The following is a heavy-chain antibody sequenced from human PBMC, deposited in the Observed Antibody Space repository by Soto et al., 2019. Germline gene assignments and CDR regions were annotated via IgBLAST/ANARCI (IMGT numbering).Heavy chain of an antibody. V-gene: IGHV3-30*18. J-gene: IGHJ4*02. CDR2: ISYDGSNK. CDR3: AKEGLAIDY. Sequence: LRLSCAASGFTFRSYGMHWVRQAPGKGLEWVAVISYDGSNKYYADSVKGRFTISRDNSKNTLYLQMNSLRAEDTAVYYCAKEGLAIDYWGQGTLVTVSS. D-gene: IGHD6-19*01. CDR1: GFTFRSYG.